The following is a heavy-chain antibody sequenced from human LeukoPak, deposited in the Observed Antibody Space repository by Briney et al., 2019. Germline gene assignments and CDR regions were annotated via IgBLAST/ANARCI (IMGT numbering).Heavy chain of an antibody. CDR1: GFTFDDYA. CDR2: ISWDGGST. J-gene: IGHJ5*02. CDR3: VRIPNSAGFPNWFDP. Sequence: GGSLRLSCAASGFTFDDYAMHWVRQAPGKGLEWVSLISWDGGSTYYADSVKGRFTISRDNAKNSLYLQMNSLRAEDTAVYYCVRIPNSAGFPNWFDPWGQGTLVTVSS. V-gene: IGHV3-43D*03. D-gene: IGHD6-19*01.